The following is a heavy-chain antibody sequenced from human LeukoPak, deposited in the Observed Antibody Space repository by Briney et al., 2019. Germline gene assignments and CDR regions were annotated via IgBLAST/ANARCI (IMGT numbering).Heavy chain of an antibody. V-gene: IGHV4-4*02. Sequence: PGGSLRLSCAASGFTFNTYAMTWVRQAPGKGLEWIGEIYHRGHTNYNPSLKSRVTISLDKPKNQFSLNLSSVTAADTAVYYCARLPVKSSLYRSGDWGQGTLVTVSS. J-gene: IGHJ4*02. CDR2: IYHRGHT. CDR1: GFTFNTYAM. D-gene: IGHD3-10*01. CDR3: ARLPVKSSLYRSGD.